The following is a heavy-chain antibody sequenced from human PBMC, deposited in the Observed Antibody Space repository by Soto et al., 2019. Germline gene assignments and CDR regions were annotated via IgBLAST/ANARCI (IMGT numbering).Heavy chain of an antibody. CDR1: GYTITIYR. Sequence: AXVTRSCKAAGYTITIYRISWVRQDPDKGLEWMGWISAYNGNTNYAQKLQGRVTMTTDTSTSTAYMELGSLRSDDTAVYYGATYHSNYEYYYYGMDVWGQGTTVTV. CDR3: ATYHSNYEYYYYGMDV. D-gene: IGHD4-4*01. CDR2: ISAYNGNT. V-gene: IGHV1-18*01. J-gene: IGHJ6*02.